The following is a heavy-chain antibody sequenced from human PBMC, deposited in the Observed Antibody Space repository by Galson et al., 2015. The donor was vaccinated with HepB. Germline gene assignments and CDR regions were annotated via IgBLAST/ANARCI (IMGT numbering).Heavy chain of an antibody. CDR3: AREGGCTNGVCYGSDS. Sequence: SLRLSCAAAGLGDSSNYMSWVRQAPGKGLEWVSVIWHGGATYFADSVKGRFTISRDDSKNTLYLQMDSLRPEDTAVYYCAREGGCTNGVCYGSDSWGQGTLVTVSS. D-gene: IGHD2-8*01. J-gene: IGHJ4*02. CDR1: GLGDSSNY. V-gene: IGHV3-53*05. CDR2: IWHGGAT.